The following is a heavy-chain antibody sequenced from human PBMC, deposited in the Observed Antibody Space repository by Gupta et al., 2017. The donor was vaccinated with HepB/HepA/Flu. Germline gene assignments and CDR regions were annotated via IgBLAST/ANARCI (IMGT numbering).Heavy chain of an antibody. CDR3: ARRSTYKYFQH. CDR1: GGSFSGYY. J-gene: IGHJ1*01. D-gene: IGHD1-1*01. CDR2: INHSGST. V-gene: IGHV4-34*01. Sequence: QVQLQQWGAGLLKPSETLSLTCAVYGGSFSGYYWSWIRQPPGKGLEWIGEINHSGSTNYNPSLKSRVTISVDTSKNQFSLKLSSVTAADTAVYYCARRSTYKYFQHWGQGTLVTVSS.